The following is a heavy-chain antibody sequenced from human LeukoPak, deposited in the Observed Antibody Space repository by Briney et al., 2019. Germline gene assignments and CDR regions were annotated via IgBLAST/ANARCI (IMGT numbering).Heavy chain of an antibody. J-gene: IGHJ4*02. CDR2: IYYSGST. V-gene: IGHV4-59*01. CDR1: GGSISSYY. CDR3: ARGIVDTAMVFD. D-gene: IGHD5-18*01. Sequence: SETLSLTCTVSGGSISSYYWSWIRQPPGKGLEWIGYIYYSGSTNYNPSLKSRVTISVDTSKNQFSLKLSSVTAADTAVNYCARGIVDTAMVFDWGQGTLVTVSS.